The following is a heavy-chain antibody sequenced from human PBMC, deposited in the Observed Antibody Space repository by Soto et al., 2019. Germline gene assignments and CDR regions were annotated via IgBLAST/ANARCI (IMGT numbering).Heavy chain of an antibody. D-gene: IGHD3-10*01. Sequence: ASVKVSCKASGYTFTSYYMHWVRQAPGQGLEWMGIINPGGGSTSYAQKFQGRVTMTTDTSTSTAHMELRSLRSDDTAVYYCARGGRAPYYSCGMAVGGQGPAV. V-gene: IGHV1-46*01. CDR3: ARGGRAPYYSCGMAV. CDR2: INPGGGST. J-gene: IGHJ6*02. CDR1: GYTFTSYY.